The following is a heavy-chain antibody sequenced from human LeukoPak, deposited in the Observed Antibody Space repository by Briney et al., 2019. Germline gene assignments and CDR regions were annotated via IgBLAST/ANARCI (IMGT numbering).Heavy chain of an antibody. CDR2: ISYDGSNK. CDR1: GFTFSSYA. Sequence: GRSLRLSCAASGFTFSSYAMHWVRQAPGKGLEWVAVISYDGSNKYYADSVKGRFTISRDNSKNTLYLQMNSLRAEDTAVYYCARDEGSSWYPDAFDIWGQGTMVTVSS. J-gene: IGHJ3*02. CDR3: ARDEGSSWYPDAFDI. V-gene: IGHV3-30-3*01. D-gene: IGHD6-13*01.